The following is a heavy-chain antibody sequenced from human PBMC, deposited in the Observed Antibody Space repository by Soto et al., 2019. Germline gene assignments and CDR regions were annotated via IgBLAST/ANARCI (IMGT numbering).Heavy chain of an antibody. CDR3: ARSPRCNWNYSVY. Sequence: ASVKVSCKASGYTFTGYYMHWVRQAPGQGLEWMGWINPNSGGTNYAQKFQGRVTMTRDTSISTAYMELSRLRSDDTAVYYCARSPRCNWNYSVYWGQGTLVTVSS. D-gene: IGHD1-20*01. J-gene: IGHJ4*02. V-gene: IGHV1-2*02. CDR1: GYTFTGYY. CDR2: INPNSGGT.